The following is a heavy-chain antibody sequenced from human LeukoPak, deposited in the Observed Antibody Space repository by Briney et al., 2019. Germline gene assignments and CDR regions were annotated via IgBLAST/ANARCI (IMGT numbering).Heavy chain of an antibody. D-gene: IGHD1-14*01. Sequence: TGGSLRLSCAASGFTFSTYWMHWVRQAPGKGLVWVSRINDDGSSTSYADSVKGRFTISRDNAKNTFYLQMNSLRAEDTAVYYCARDNIRSLDYWGQGTLVTVSS. V-gene: IGHV3-74*01. CDR1: GFTFSTYW. CDR2: INDDGSST. CDR3: ARDNIRSLDY. J-gene: IGHJ4*02.